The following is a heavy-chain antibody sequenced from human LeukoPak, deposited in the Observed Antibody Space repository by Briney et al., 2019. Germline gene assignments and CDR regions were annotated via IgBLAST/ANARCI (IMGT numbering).Heavy chain of an antibody. CDR2: TYYSGST. Sequence: SETLSLTCTVSGGSISSYYWSWIRQPPGKGLEWIGYTYYSGSTNYNPSLKSRVTISVDTSKNQFSLKLSSVTAADTAVYYCARASMVRGVIFLGYWGQGTLVTVSS. V-gene: IGHV4-59*01. CDR3: ARASMVRGVIFLGY. J-gene: IGHJ4*02. D-gene: IGHD3-10*01. CDR1: GGSISSYY.